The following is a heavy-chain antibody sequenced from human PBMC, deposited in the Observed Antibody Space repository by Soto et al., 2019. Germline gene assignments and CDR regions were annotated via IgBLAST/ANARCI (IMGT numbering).Heavy chain of an antibody. D-gene: IGHD6-19*01. V-gene: IGHV3-30-3*01. Sequence: QPGGSLRLSCAASGFMFSTYAMHWVRQAPGKGLEWVAVISYDGSDIYYGDSGKGRFTISRDNSRNTLYLEMNSLQTEDTAVFYCARDQGRTVTRGDWFDPWGQRTLVTVSS. CDR1: GFMFSTYA. CDR2: ISYDGSDI. J-gene: IGHJ5*02. CDR3: ARDQGRTVTRGDWFDP.